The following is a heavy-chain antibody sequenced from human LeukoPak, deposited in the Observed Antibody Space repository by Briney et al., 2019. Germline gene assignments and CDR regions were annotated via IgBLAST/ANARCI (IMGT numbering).Heavy chain of an antibody. J-gene: IGHJ4*02. CDR1: GGTFSNYA. Sequence: SVKVSCKASGGTFSNYAFNWVRQAPGQGLEWMGGIIPIFGTADYAQKFQGSVTLTTDESTTTDYMELSSLRSEDTAVYYCVPDRSGYLSRSLPPYFDYWGQGTLVTVSS. D-gene: IGHD3-22*01. CDR2: IIPIFGTA. CDR3: VPDRSGYLSRSLPPYFDY. V-gene: IGHV1-69*05.